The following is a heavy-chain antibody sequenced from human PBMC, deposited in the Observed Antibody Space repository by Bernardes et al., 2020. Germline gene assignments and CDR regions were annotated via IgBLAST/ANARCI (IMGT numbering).Heavy chain of an antibody. CDR3: ARVGCSSTSSLGLGYMDV. J-gene: IGHJ6*03. CDR1: VFTFSSYL. CDR2: FNRDGVST. D-gene: IGHD2-2*01. V-gene: IGHV3-74*01. Sequence: GRSLRLSCAASVFTFSSYLMPWVRQAPGKGLVWVSRFNRDGVSTTYADSVKGRFTISRDNAKNTLYLQMNSLRAEDTAVYYGARVGCSSTSSLGLGYMDVWGKGTTVTVSS.